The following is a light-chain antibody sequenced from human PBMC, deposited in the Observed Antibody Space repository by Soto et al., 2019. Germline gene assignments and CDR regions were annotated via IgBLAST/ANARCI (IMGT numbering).Light chain of an antibody. CDR1: QSISNTF. CDR3: QQYGGSPET. CDR2: GVS. J-gene: IGKJ1*01. V-gene: IGKV3-20*01. Sequence: EIVLKQSPGTLSLSTGERATLACRASQSISNTFIAWYQQKPGQAPRLLIHGVSNRATGIPDRFSGSGSGTDFTLIISRLEPEDFAVYYCQQYGGSPETFGQGTKVEIK.